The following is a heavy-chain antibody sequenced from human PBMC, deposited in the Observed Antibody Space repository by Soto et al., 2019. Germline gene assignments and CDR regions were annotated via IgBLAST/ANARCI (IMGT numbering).Heavy chain of an antibody. CDR1: GFTFSNYT. D-gene: IGHD3-10*01. V-gene: IGHV3-30*04. J-gene: IGHJ4*02. CDR2: ISYDEIDK. CDR3: AGRSGSSDY. Sequence: QVQLVESGGGVVQPGRSLRLSCAASGFTFSNYTMHWVRQAPGKGLEWVALISYDEIDKYFADAVKGRFTISRDNSKNTLYLHMDSLRAEDRAVYYCAGRSGSSDYWGRGTLVTVSS.